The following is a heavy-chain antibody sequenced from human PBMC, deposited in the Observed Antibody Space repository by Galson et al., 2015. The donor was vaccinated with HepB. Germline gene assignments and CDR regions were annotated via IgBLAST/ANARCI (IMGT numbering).Heavy chain of an antibody. V-gene: IGHV4-61*01. D-gene: IGHD3-22*01. CDR2: IYYSGST. Sequence: LSLTCTVSAGSVSSDSYSWNWIRQPPGKGLEWIGYIYYSGSTNYNPSLKSRVTISVDTSKNQFSLKLSSVTAADTAVYYCARGPDYDSSGYYLDYWGQGTLVTVSS. CDR3: ARGPDYDSSGYYLDY. CDR1: AGSVSSDSYS. J-gene: IGHJ4*02.